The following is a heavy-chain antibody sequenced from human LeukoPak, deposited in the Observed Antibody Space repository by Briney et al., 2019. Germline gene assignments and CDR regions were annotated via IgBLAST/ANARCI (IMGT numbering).Heavy chain of an antibody. Sequence: SETLSLTCAVSGGSISSSYWWSWVRQPPGKGLEWIGEIHHSGSTNYNPSLKSRVTISVDKSKNQFSLKLSSVTAADTAVYYCARDGHGDYGSWFDPWGQGTLVTVSS. CDR2: IHHSGST. J-gene: IGHJ5*02. D-gene: IGHD4-17*01. CDR3: ARDGHGDYGSWFDP. CDR1: GGSISSSYW. V-gene: IGHV4-4*02.